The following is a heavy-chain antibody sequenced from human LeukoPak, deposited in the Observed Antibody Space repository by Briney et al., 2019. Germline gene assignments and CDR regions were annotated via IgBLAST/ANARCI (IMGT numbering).Heavy chain of an antibody. CDR3: ARIACTGGNCKPYYYYGLDV. V-gene: IGHV3-33*01. J-gene: IGHJ6*02. Sequence: GGSLRLSCAASGFTFSTYGMHWVRQAPGKGLEWVAVIWYDGSIKYYADSVKGRFTFSRDNSKSTMYLQMNSLRAEDTAVYYCARIACTGGNCKPYYYYGLDVWAKGPRSPSP. CDR2: IWYDGSIK. D-gene: IGHD2-8*02. CDR1: GFTFSTYG.